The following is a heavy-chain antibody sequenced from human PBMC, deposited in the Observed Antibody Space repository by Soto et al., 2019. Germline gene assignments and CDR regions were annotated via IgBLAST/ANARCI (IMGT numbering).Heavy chain of an antibody. J-gene: IGHJ4*02. CDR3: ARGRWLQFDY. V-gene: IGHV4-61*01. Sequence: LSLTCTVSGGSVSSGSYYWSWIRQPPGKGLEWIGYIYYSGSTNYNPSLKSRVTISVDTSKNQFSLKLSSVTAADTAVYYCARGRWLQFDYWGQGTLVTV. D-gene: IGHD5-12*01. CDR2: IYYSGST. CDR1: GGSVSSGSYY.